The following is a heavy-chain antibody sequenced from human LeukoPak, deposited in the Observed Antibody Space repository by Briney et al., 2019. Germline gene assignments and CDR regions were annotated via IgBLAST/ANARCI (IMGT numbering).Heavy chain of an antibody. CDR1: GFTFSSYA. D-gene: IGHD6-19*01. Sequence: GSLRLSCAASGFTFSSYAMSWVRQAPGKGLEWVSAISGSGGSTYYADSVKGRFTISRDNSKNTLYLQMNSLRAEDTAVYYCAKDLASAVARWGWFDPWGQGTLVTVSS. CDR3: AKDLASAVARWGWFDP. V-gene: IGHV3-23*01. CDR2: ISGSGGST. J-gene: IGHJ5*02.